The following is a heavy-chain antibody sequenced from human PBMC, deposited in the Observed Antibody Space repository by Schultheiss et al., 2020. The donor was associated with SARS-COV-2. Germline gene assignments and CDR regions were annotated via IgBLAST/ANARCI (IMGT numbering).Heavy chain of an antibody. CDR1: GFSFSDHY. CDR2: IRDKANSYTT. J-gene: IGHJ3*02. Sequence: GESLKISCAASGFSFSDHYMDWVRQAPGKGLEWVGRIRDKANSYTTEYGASVKGRFTISRDDSKSSLYLQMNSLKTEDTAVYYCARRYCSITSCPADDAFDIWGQGTMVTVSS. CDR3: ARRYCSITSCPADDAFDI. D-gene: IGHD2-2*01. V-gene: IGHV3-72*01.